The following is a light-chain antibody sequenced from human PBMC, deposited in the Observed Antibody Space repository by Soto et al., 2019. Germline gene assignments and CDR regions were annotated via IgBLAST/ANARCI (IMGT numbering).Light chain of an antibody. CDR3: QQYGSSPT. CDR2: GAS. J-gene: IGKJ5*01. CDR1: QSAGNF. V-gene: IGKV3-20*01. Sequence: EIVLTQSPATLSLSPGERASLSCRASQSAGNFLAWYQQKPGQAPRLLIYGASSRATGIPDRFSGSGSGTDFTLTISRLEPEDFAVYYCQQYGSSPTFGQGTRLEIK.